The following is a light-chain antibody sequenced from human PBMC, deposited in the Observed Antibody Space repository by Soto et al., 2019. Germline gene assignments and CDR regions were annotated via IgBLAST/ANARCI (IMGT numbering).Light chain of an antibody. CDR3: QQTYTTPRT. CDR1: RGINTY. CDR2: SAS. V-gene: IGKV1-39*01. Sequence: IRMTQSPSSFSASTGDRVTITCRASRGINTYVNWYQQKPGKAPKLLIFSASTLQSGVPSRFSGGGSGTDFTFTISSLLPEDFATYYCQQTYTTPRTFGQGTKVDTK. J-gene: IGKJ1*01.